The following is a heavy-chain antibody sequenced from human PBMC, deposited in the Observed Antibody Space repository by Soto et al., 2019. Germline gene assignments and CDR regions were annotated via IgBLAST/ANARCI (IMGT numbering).Heavy chain of an antibody. Sequence: ASVKVSCKASGYTFTSYAMHWVRQAPGQRLEWMGWINAGNGNTKYSQKFQGRVTITRDTSASTAYMELSSLRSEDTAVYYCASTNYNPTLKSRVTISVDTSKNQFSLRLSSVTAADTAVYYCARGRVNSRLRLNVVVVAATPGNWFDPWGQGTLVTAPQ. V-gene: IGHV1-3*01. D-gene: IGHD3-10*01. CDR3: ASTNYNPTLKSRVTISVDTSKNQFSLRLSSVTAADTAVYYCARGRVNSRLRLNVVVVAATPGNWFDP. CDR1: GYTFTSYA. J-gene: IGHJ5*02. CDR2: INAGNGNT.